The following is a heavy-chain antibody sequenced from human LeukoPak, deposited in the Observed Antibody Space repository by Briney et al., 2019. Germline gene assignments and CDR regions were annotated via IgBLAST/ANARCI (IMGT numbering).Heavy chain of an antibody. CDR1: GFTFNSYW. D-gene: IGHD3-9*01. CDR3: VKDHGWLLYS. J-gene: IGHJ4*02. Sequence: GGSLRLSCAASGFTFNSYWMSWVRQAPGKGLEWVSGISLDGATTYYAGSVEGRFTISRDNSKNTLYLQMNSLRADDTAVYYCVKDHGWLLYSWGQGTLVTVSS. V-gene: IGHV3-23*01. CDR2: ISLDGATT.